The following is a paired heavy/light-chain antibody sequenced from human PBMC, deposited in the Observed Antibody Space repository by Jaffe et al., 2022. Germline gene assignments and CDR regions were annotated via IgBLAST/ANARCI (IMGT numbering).Light chain of an antibody. CDR2: END. CDR3: ETWDSRAGRGV. J-gene: IGLJ2*01. V-gene: IGLV1-51*02. Sequence: QSVLTQPPSVSAAPGQKVTISCSGSSLSIGSRYVSWYQQLPGTAPKLLIYENDKRLSGISDRFSASKSGTSGTLTITGLQTGDEGDYYCETWDSRAGRGVFGGGTKLTVL. CDR1: SLSIGSRY.
Heavy chain of an antibody. CDR3: AKHLNQWLEGRGASDV. J-gene: IGHJ3*01. CDR2: ISGLGGST. CDR1: GFNFNSYA. D-gene: IGHD6-19*01. V-gene: IGHV3-23*01. Sequence: EVQLLESGGGLAQPGESLRLSCSASGFNFNSYAMNWVRQAPGKGLEWVAGISGLGGSTYYADSVKGRFTISRDNSQNTLSLHMSNLKGEDTALYYCAKHLNQWLEGRGASDVWGQGTMVAVSS.